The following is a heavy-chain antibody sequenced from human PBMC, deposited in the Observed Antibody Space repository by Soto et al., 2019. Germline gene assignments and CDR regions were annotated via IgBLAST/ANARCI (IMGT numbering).Heavy chain of an antibody. J-gene: IGHJ5*02. CDR1: CGSLITYY. V-gene: IGHV4-59*01. CDR2: IYYTGST. D-gene: IGHD2-15*01. Sequence: SETLSLTCTVSCGSLITYYWICIRQPPGKGLEWIGYIYYTGSTNYNPSLKSRVTISVDTSKNQFSLKLSSVTAADTAVYYCARASGCSGDSCAFDPWGQGTLVTVS. CDR3: ARASGCSGDSCAFDP.